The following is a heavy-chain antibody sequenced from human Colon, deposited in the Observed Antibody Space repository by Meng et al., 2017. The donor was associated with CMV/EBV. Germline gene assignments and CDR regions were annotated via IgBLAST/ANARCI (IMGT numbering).Heavy chain of an antibody. V-gene: IGHV3-23*03. CDR3: AKRSTWVSGEYYDP. CDR1: GFTFSSYA. J-gene: IGHJ5*02. D-gene: IGHD2/OR15-2a*01. Sequence: SGFTFSSYAMSWVRQAPGKGPEWLSTIYAGGKSTKYADSVKGRFTMSRDDSKKTLYLEVNSLRADDTAVYFCAKRSTWVSGEYYDPWGQGTLVTVSS. CDR2: IYAGGKST.